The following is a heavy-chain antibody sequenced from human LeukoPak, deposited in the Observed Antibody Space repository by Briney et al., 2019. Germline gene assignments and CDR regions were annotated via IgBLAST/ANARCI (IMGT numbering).Heavy chain of an antibody. J-gene: IGHJ4*02. CDR2: ISWNSGSI. D-gene: IGHD1-26*01. V-gene: IGHV3-9*01. CDR3: AKGSGFGY. CDR1: GFTFDDYA. Sequence: GGSLRLSCAASGFTFDDYAMHWVRQAPGKGLEWVSGISWNSGSIGYADSVKGRFTISRDNATNSLYLQMNSLRAEDTALYYCAKGSGFGYWGQGTLVTVSS.